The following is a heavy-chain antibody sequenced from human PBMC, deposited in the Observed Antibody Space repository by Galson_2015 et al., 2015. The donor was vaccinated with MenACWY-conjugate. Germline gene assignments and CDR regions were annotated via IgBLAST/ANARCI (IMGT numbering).Heavy chain of an antibody. CDR3: VRDEPDAMGAY. Sequence: SLRLSCAASGFTFSDSWMSWVRQAPGKGLEWVGYIRRDGSEKYFVDSVKGRFIISRDNAKKSLYLQISSLQAEDTAVYYCVRDEPDAMGAYWGQGTRVTVSS. CDR2: IRRDGSEK. V-gene: IGHV3-7*03. CDR1: GFTFSDSW. J-gene: IGHJ4*02. D-gene: IGHD2-2*01.